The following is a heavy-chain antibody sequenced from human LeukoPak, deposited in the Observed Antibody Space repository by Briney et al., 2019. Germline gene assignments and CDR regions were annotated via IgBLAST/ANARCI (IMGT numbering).Heavy chain of an antibody. D-gene: IGHD6-19*01. CDR1: GFTFSSYG. J-gene: IGHJ4*02. CDR2: ISYDGSNQ. Sequence: GGYLRRYCAASGFTFSSYGMHWVRQAPGNGLEWMAVISYDGSNQYYADSVKGRFSISRDNAKNTVYLQMNSLGAEDTAVYYCAKGEQYSSAWYHSSGDYWGQGTLVTVSS. V-gene: IGHV3-30*18. CDR3: AKGEQYSSAWYHSSGDY.